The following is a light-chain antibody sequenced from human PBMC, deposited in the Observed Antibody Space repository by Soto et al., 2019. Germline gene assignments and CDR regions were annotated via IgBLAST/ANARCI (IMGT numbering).Light chain of an antibody. V-gene: IGLV1-40*01. CDR1: NSNIGAGYD. Sequence: QSVLTQPPSVSGAPGQRVTISCTGYNSNIGAGYDVHWYQQLPGTAPKLLIYGNSNRPSGVPDRFSASKSGTSASLAITGLQAEDEAAYSCQSYDSSLSGWVFGGGTKLTVL. CDR3: QSYDSSLSGWV. CDR2: GNS. J-gene: IGLJ3*02.